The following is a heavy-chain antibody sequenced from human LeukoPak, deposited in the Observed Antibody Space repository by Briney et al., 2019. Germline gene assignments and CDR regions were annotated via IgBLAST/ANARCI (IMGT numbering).Heavy chain of an antibody. Sequence: SETLSLTCSVSGYSISSGYYWGWIRQPPGKGLEWIGNIFHTGDTQYNPSLQSRVPLSVDTSKNQFSLKLSSVTAADTAVYYCARDPLKNNWFDPWGQGTLVTVSS. V-gene: IGHV4-38-2*02. CDR1: GYSISSGYY. CDR2: IFHTGDT. J-gene: IGHJ5*02. CDR3: ARDPLKNNWFDP.